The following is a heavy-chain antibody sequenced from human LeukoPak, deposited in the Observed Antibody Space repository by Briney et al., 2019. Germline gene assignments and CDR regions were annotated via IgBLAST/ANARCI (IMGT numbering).Heavy chain of an antibody. Sequence: ASVKVSCKASGYTFTSYGISWVRQAPGQGLEWMGWISAYNGNTNYAQKLQGRVTMTTDTSTSTAYMELRSLRSDGTAVYYCARLDIVVVPAAICDYWGQGTLVTVSS. D-gene: IGHD2-2*01. V-gene: IGHV1-18*01. CDR2: ISAYNGNT. CDR3: ARLDIVVVPAAICDY. J-gene: IGHJ4*02. CDR1: GYTFTSYG.